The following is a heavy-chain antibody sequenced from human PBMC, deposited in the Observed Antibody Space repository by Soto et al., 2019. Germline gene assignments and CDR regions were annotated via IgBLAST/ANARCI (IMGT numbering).Heavy chain of an antibody. CDR3: ARPLRDRNYYYGMAV. J-gene: IGHJ6*02. CDR2: TIPMFGTP. CDR1: GGTFSKYA. V-gene: IGHV1-69*01. D-gene: IGHD3-22*01. Sequence: QVQLVQSGAEMQQPGASVRVSCKASGGTFSKYAFSWLRQAPGQGLEGLGGTIPMFGTPNYEQKFQGRVAISADESTATVYMELSSLRSEDTAVYFCARPLRDRNYYYGMAVWGQGTTVTVSS.